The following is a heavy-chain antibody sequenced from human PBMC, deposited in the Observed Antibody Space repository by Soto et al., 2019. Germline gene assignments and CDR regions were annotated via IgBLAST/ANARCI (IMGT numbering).Heavy chain of an antibody. J-gene: IGHJ4*02. V-gene: IGHV4-4*02. CDR3: AREGRIQLWSRGLFDY. CDR2: IYHSGST. CDR1: GGSISSSNW. Sequence: QVQLQESGPGLVKPSGTLSLTCAVSGGSISSSNWWSWVRQPPGKGLEWIGEIYHSGSTNYNPSLKSRDTISVDKSKNQFSLKLSSVTAADTAVYYCAREGRIQLWSRGLFDYWGQGTLVTVSS. D-gene: IGHD5-18*01.